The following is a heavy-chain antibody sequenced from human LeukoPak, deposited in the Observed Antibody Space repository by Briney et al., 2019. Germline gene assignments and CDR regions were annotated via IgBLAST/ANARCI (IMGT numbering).Heavy chain of an antibody. CDR3: AREYGSIWGHAFDI. D-gene: IGHD2-15*01. CDR2: TSYDGSNK. CDR1: GFTFGSYA. J-gene: IGHJ3*02. V-gene: IGHV3-30-3*01. Sequence: GSLRLSCAASGFTFGSYAMHWVRQAPGKGLEWVAVTSYDGSNKYYAASVKGRFTISRDNSKNTLYLQMNSLRAEDTAVYYCAREYGSIWGHAFDIWGQGTMVTVSS.